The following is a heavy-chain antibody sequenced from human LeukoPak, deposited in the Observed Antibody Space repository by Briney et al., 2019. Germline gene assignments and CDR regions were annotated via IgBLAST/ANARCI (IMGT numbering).Heavy chain of an antibody. J-gene: IGHJ3*01. V-gene: IGHV3-30*18. D-gene: IGHD4-11*01. Sequence: GSPRPPFVTSGFHLNAYGMARVPQAPGKGLGWVAVISNDGDNKYYSNSVKGRFTISRDSSKNTLYLQMNSLRPEDTAVYSCAKDLTTLFLASDVWGLGTMVTVSS. CDR1: GFHLNAYG. CDR3: AKDLTTLFLASDV. CDR2: ISNDGDNK.